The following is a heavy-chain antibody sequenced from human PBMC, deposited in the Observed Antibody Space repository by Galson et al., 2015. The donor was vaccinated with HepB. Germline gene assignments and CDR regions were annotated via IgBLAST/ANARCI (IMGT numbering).Heavy chain of an antibody. Sequence: SVKVSCKASGYTFSSYPITWVRQAPGQGLEWMGWISAYDRKTNYAQQLQGRVTMTTDTSTSTAYMELRSLRSDDTAVYFCARGALVVVVDATQNNWFDPWGQGTLVTVSS. CDR1: GYTFSSYP. CDR2: ISAYDRKT. D-gene: IGHD2-15*01. V-gene: IGHV1-18*01. J-gene: IGHJ5*02. CDR3: ARGALVVVVDATQNNWFDP.